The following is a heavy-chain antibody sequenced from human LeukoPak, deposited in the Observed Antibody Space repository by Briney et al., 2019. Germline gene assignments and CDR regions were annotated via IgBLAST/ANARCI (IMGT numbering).Heavy chain of an antibody. CDR3: ARGVGSGYTDY. Sequence: SETLSLTCTVSGGSISNYYWTWIRQPPGKGLEWIGFISYSGNTNYNPSLNSRVTISLDTSKNQFSLKLISVTAADTAVYYCARGVGSGYTDYWGQGALVTVSS. V-gene: IGHV4-59*01. CDR2: ISYSGNT. CDR1: GGSISNYY. J-gene: IGHJ4*02. D-gene: IGHD3-22*01.